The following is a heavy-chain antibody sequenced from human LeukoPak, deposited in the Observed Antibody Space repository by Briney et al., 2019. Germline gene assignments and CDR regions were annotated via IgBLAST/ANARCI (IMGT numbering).Heavy chain of an antibody. CDR3: ARNAYYYDSSGYYTDY. V-gene: IGHV1-18*01. CDR2: ISAYNGNT. J-gene: IGHJ4*02. Sequence: GASVKVSCKASGYTFTSYGISWVRQAPGQGLEWMGWISAYNGNTNYAQKLQGRVTMTTDTSTSTAYMELRSLRSDDTAVYYCARNAYYYDSSGYYTDYWGQGTLVTVSS. D-gene: IGHD3-22*01. CDR1: GYTFTSYG.